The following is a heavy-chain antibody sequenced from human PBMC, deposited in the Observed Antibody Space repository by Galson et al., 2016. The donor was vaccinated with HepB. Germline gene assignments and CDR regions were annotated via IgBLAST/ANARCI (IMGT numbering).Heavy chain of an antibody. J-gene: IGHJ5*02. CDR1: GFIFSNYW. CDR3: ARVSAAVGATDRFDP. Sequence: SLRLSCAASGFIFSNYWMHWVRQAPGKGLVWVSRINSDGSSTSYADSVEGRFTISRDNAKNTLYLQMNSLRGGDTAVYYCARVSAAVGATDRFDPWGQGTLVTVSS. V-gene: IGHV3-74*01. CDR2: INSDGSST. D-gene: IGHD2-15*01.